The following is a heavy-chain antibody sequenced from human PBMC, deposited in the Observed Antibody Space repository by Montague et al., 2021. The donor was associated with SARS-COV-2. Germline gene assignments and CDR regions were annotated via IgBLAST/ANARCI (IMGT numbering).Heavy chain of an antibody. D-gene: IGHD5-12*01. CDR3: ARVFDNSGYALDY. Sequence: SETLSLTCTVSGGSFKSYYWSWIRQPPGKGLEWIGYVYHNGSSGCANYNPSVGSRVTISVDTSKKQFSLHLSSVTSADTAVYFCARVFDNSGYALDYRGQGTQVTVSS. J-gene: IGHJ4*02. CDR2: VYHNGSSGCA. CDR1: GGSFKSYY. V-gene: IGHV4-59*01.